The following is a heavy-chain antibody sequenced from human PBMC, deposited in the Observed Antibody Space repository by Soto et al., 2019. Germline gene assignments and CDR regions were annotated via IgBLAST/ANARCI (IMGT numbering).Heavy chain of an antibody. D-gene: IGHD3-10*01. CDR1: GYTFTSYG. CDR3: ARVEGSLWFGELPHYYYYYMDV. Sequence: QVQLVQSGAEVKKPGASVKVSCKASGYTFTSYGISWVRQAPGQGLEWMGWISAYNGNTNYAQKLQGRVTMTTDTSTSTAYMELRSLRSDDTAVYYCARVEGSLWFGELPHYYYYYMDVWGKGTTVTVSS. V-gene: IGHV1-18*01. J-gene: IGHJ6*03. CDR2: ISAYNGNT.